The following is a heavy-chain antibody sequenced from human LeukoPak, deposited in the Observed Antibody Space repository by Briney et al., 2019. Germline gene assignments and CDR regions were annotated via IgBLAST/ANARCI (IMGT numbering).Heavy chain of an antibody. CDR2: ISYDGSNK. CDR3: ARDLGYGSGSPLDY. Sequence: PGGSLRLSCAASGFTFSSYGMHWVRQAPGKGLEWVAVISYDGSNKYYADSVKGRFTISRDNAKNSLYLQMNSLRAEDTAVYYCARDLGYGSGSPLDYWGQGTLVSVSS. V-gene: IGHV3-30*03. CDR1: GFTFSSYG. J-gene: IGHJ4*02. D-gene: IGHD3-10*01.